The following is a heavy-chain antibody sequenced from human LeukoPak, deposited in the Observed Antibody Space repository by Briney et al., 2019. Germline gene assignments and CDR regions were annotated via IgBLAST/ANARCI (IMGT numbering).Heavy chain of an antibody. CDR1: GFTFSSYG. V-gene: IGHV3-30*18. CDR2: ISYDGSNK. D-gene: IGHD6-13*01. Sequence: PGRSLRLSCAASGFTFSSYGMHWVRQAPGKGLEWVAVISYDGSNKDYADSVKGRFTISRDNSKNTLYLQMNSLRAEDTAVYYCAKDRAAGVDYWGQGTLVTVSS. CDR3: AKDRAAGVDY. J-gene: IGHJ4*02.